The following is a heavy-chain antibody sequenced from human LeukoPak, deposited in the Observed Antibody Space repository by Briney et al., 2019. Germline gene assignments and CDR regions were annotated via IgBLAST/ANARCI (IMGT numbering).Heavy chain of an antibody. D-gene: IGHD2-15*01. CDR2: ISYGGST. Sequence: PSETLSLTCTVSGGSVRSNYWSWIRQPPGKGLEWIGYISYGGSTNYNPSLNSRVTISVDTSKNQFFLKLSSVTAADTAVYYCAISEVEAFDIWGQGTMVTVSS. CDR3: AISEVEAFDI. V-gene: IGHV4-59*08. CDR1: GGSVRSNY. J-gene: IGHJ3*02.